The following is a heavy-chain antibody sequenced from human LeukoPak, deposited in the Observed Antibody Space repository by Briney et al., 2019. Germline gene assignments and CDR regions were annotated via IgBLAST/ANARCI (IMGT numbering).Heavy chain of an antibody. CDR1: GGSISGTNW. CDR3: WRESGPFSPFGF. V-gene: IGHV4-4*02. Sequence: PSETLSLTCGVSGGSISGTNWWSGVRQPPGQGLEWIGEISIRGLTNYNPSLRSRLTMSLDESKNQVSLNLTSVTAAYTAVYYCWRESGPFSPFGFWGQGTLVSVHS. D-gene: IGHD1-26*01. CDR2: ISIRGLT. J-gene: IGHJ4*02.